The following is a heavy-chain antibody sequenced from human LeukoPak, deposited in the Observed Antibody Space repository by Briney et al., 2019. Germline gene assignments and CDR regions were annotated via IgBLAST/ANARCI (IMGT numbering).Heavy chain of an antibody. Sequence: RESLKISYKGSGYSFTSYWIGWVRQMPGKGLEWMGIIYPGDSDTRYSPSFQGQVTISADKSISTAYLQWSSLKASDTAMYYCARPTDYGDYQGAFDIWGQGTMVTVSS. CDR2: IYPGDSDT. CDR1: GYSFTSYW. V-gene: IGHV5-51*01. CDR3: ARPTDYGDYQGAFDI. D-gene: IGHD4-17*01. J-gene: IGHJ3*02.